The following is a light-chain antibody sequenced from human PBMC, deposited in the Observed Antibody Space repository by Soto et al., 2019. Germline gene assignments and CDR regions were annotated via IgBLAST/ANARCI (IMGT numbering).Light chain of an antibody. Sequence: EIVMTQSPATLSVSPGERATLSCRASQSVSNNLAWYQKKPGQAPRPLIYGASTRATGIPARFSDSGSGTEFPITISSLQSEGFAFYYCQQYDNWWTFGHGTRVDIK. CDR2: GAS. V-gene: IGKV3-15*01. CDR3: QQYDNWWT. CDR1: QSVSNN. J-gene: IGKJ1*01.